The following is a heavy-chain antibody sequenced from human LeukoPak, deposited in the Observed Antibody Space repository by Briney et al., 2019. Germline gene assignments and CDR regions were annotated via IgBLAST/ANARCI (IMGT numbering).Heavy chain of an antibody. CDR3: TTDSGSRHPPNYYYYMDV. J-gene: IGHJ6*03. CDR2: IKSKTDGGTT. CDR1: GFTFSNAW. D-gene: IGHD1-26*01. V-gene: IGHV3-15*01. Sequence: GGSLRLSCAASGFTFSNAWMSWVRQAPGKGLEWVGRIKSKTDGGTTDYAAPVKGRFTISRDDSKNTLYLQMNSLKTEDTAVYYCTTDSGSRHPPNYYYYMDVWGKGTTVTVSS.